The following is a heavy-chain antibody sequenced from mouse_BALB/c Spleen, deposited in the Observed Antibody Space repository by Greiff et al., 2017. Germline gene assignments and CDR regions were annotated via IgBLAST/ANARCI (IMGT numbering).Heavy chain of an antibody. CDR2: ISYSGST. V-gene: IGHV3-2*02. Sequence: EVKLQESGPGLVKPSQSLSLTCTVTGYSITSDYAWNWIRQFPGNKLEWMGYISYSGSTSYNPSLKSRISITRDTSKNQFFLQLNSVTTEDTATYYCARKVAQYAMDYWGQGTSVTVSS. CDR1: GYSITSDYA. J-gene: IGHJ4*01. CDR3: ARKVAQYAMDY. D-gene: IGHD1-3*01.